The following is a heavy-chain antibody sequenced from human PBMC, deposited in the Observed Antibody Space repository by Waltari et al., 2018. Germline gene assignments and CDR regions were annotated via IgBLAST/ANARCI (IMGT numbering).Heavy chain of an antibody. V-gene: IGHV3-74*03. CDR3: ARDRTRSNYHRFDP. Sequence: EAQVAESGGDLAQPGRSLILSCSAFGSTFSRYWLPCVRPVTGKGLLWFSRVNSGGSSTTYADTVRGRFTISRDNAKNTLYLQMNSLRAEDTAVYYCARDRTRSNYHRFDPWGQGTLVTVSS. CDR1: GSTFSRYW. J-gene: IGHJ5*02. CDR2: VNSGGSST. D-gene: IGHD3-10*01.